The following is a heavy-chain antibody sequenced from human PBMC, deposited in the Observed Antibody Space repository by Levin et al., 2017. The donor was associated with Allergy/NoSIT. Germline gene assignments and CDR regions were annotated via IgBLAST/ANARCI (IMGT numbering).Heavy chain of an antibody. Sequence: SETLSLTCTVSGGSISGGGYHWTWIRQHPEKGLEWIGYIYYSGSTFYNPSLKSRLMISVYTSKNQFSLTVSSVTAAETAVYYGAREDGSKFDYWGQGALVTVAS. CDR2: IYYSGST. J-gene: IGHJ4*02. D-gene: IGHD2-2*03. CDR3: AREDGSKFDY. V-gene: IGHV4-31*03. CDR1: GGSISGGGYH.